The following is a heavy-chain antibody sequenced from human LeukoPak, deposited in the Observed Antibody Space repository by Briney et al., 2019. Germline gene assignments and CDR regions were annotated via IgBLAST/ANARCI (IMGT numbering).Heavy chain of an antibody. CDR2: MNPKSGNT. J-gene: IGHJ6*03. D-gene: IGHD6-19*01. Sequence: ASVKVSCKASGYTFTSYDINWVRQVTGQGLEWMGWMNPKSGNTGYAQKFQGRVTITSNTSISTAYMELSSLRYEDTAVYYCARRAVDNSYYYYMDVWGKGTTVTVSS. CDR1: GYTFTSYD. CDR3: ARRAVDNSYYYYMDV. V-gene: IGHV1-8*03.